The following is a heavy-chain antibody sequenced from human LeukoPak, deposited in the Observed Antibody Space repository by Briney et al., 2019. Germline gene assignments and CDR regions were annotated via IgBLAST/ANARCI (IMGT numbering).Heavy chain of an antibody. CDR3: ARDLENTAMAYGGYYFDY. CDR2: ISSSSSTI. V-gene: IGHV3-48*01. Sequence: PGGSLRLSCAASGFTFSTYWMNWVRQAPGKGLEWVSYISSSSSTIYYADSVKGRFTISRDNAKNSLYLQLNSLRAEDTAVYYCARDLENTAMAYGGYYFDYWGQGTLVTVSS. CDR1: GFTFSTYW. J-gene: IGHJ4*02. D-gene: IGHD5-18*01.